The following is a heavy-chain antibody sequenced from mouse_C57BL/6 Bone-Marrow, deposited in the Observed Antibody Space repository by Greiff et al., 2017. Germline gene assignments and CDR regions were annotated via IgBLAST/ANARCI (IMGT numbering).Heavy chain of an antibody. CDR2: IWRGGST. V-gene: IGHV2-5*01. J-gene: IGHJ1*03. Sequence: QVQLQQSGPGLVQPSQSLSITCTVSGFSLTSYGVHWVRQSPGKGLEWLGVIWRGGSTDYNAAFMSRLSITKDNSKSQVFFKMNSLQADDTAIYYCAKKIYYGNYGYFDVWGTGTTVTVSS. CDR1: GFSLTSYG. CDR3: AKKIYYGNYGYFDV. D-gene: IGHD2-1*01.